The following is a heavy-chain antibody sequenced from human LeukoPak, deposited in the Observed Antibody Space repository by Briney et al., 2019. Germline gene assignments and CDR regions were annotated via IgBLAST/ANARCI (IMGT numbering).Heavy chain of an antibody. CDR1: GYSFTNYW. CDR3: ARRYCSSASCYKSGAFDI. J-gene: IGHJ3*02. V-gene: IGHV5-10-1*01. CDR2: IHPSDSYT. D-gene: IGHD2-2*02. Sequence: GESLKISCKGPGYSFTNYWINWVRQMPGKGLEWMGRIHPSDSYTNYSPSFQGHVTISTDKSVSTAYLQWSSLKASDTAMYYCARRYCSSASCYKSGAFDIWGQGTMVTVSS.